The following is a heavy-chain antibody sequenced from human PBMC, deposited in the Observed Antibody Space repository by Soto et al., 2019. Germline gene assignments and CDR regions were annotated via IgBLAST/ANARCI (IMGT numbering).Heavy chain of an antibody. CDR1: VFTFRTYW. CDR3: AREVKHIVGATKNWFDP. J-gene: IGHJ5*02. V-gene: IGHV3-7*01. CDR2: INQDGSVK. Sequence: GGSLRLSCAASVFTFRTYWMNWFRQAPVKVLEWVAKINQDGSVKYYADSVKGRFTISRDNSQNTLYLQMNSLRAEDTAVYYCAREVKHIVGATKNWFDPWGQGTLVTVSS. D-gene: IGHD1-26*01.